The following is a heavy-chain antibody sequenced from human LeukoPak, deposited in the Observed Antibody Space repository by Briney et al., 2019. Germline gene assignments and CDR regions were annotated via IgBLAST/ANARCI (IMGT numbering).Heavy chain of an antibody. V-gene: IGHV3-23*01. Sequence: PGGSLRLSCAASGFTFRSYAMSWVRQAPGKGLEWVSAISGSGGSTYYADSVKGRFTISRDNSKNTLYLQMNSLRAEDTAVYYCAKADSGIVGATTIYFDYWGQGTLVTVSS. J-gene: IGHJ4*02. CDR1: GFTFRSYA. CDR2: ISGSGGST. D-gene: IGHD1-26*01. CDR3: AKADSGIVGATTIYFDY.